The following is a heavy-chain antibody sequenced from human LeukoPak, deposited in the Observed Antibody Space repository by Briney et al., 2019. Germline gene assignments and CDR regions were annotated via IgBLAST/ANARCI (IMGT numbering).Heavy chain of an antibody. CDR2: TYYRSKWYN. CDR3: ARLRESFTMMENFDY. V-gene: IGHV6-1*01. Sequence: SQTLSLTCAISGNSVSSNSVAWNWIRQSPSRGLEWLGRTYYRSKWYNDYAVSVKSRITINPDASKNQFSLHLNSVTPEDTAVYYCARLRESFTMMENFDYWGQGTPVTVSS. CDR1: GNSVSSNSVA. J-gene: IGHJ4*02. D-gene: IGHD3-22*01.